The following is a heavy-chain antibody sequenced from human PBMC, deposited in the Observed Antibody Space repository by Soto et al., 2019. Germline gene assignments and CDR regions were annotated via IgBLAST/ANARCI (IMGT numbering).Heavy chain of an antibody. CDR3: ARDEQLVQAYYYYGMDV. CDR1: GYSFTSYW. D-gene: IGHD6-6*01. V-gene: IGHV5-10-1*01. Sequence: GESLKISCKGSGYSFTSYWISWVRQMPGKGLEWMWRIDPSDSYTNYSPSFQGHVTISADKSISTAYLQWSSLKASDTAMYYCARDEQLVQAYYYYGMDVWGQGTTVTVSS. J-gene: IGHJ6*02. CDR2: IDPSDSYT.